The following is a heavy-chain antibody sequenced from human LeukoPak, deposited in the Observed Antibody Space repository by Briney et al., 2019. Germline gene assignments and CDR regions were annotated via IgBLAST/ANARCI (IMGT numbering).Heavy chain of an antibody. CDR1: VYTVTSYA. J-gene: IGHJ6*02. CDR2: ISAYNGGT. CDR3: ARDQLRYYGSNNYYSDMDF. D-gene: IGHD3-10*01. Sequence: ASVTVSFKSSVYTVTSYAIAWVRQAPGQGLEWMGWISAYNGGTNYAQKFRGRVTMTTDKSTNTGYTELRSLRSDDTAVYFCARDQLRYYGSNNYYSDMDFWGQGTTVTVSS. V-gene: IGHV1-18*01.